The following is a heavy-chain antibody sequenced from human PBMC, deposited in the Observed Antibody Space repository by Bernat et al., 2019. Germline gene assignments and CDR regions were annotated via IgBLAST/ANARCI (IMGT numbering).Heavy chain of an antibody. Sequence: QVQLVQSGAEVKKPGSSVKVSCKASGGTFSSYTISWVRQAPGQGLEWMGRIIPILGIANYAPKFQGRVTITADKSTSTAYMELSRLRSEDTAVYYCARVVWGELDYWGQGTLVTVSS. D-gene: IGHD3-16*01. CDR1: GGTFSSYT. V-gene: IGHV1-69*02. CDR3: ARVVWGELDY. J-gene: IGHJ4*02. CDR2: IIPILGIA.